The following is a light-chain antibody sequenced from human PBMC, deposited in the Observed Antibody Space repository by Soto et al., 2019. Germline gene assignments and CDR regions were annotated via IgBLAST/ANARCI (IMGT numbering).Light chain of an antibody. Sequence: DIKMTQSPSSLSASVGDRVTITCRASQSISSYLNWYQQKPGKAPKLLIYAASSLQSGVPSRFSGSGSGTDFTLPISSLQPEDFATYYCQQSYSTPQTFGQGTKVEIK. CDR3: QQSYSTPQT. CDR1: QSISSY. J-gene: IGKJ1*01. V-gene: IGKV1-39*01. CDR2: AAS.